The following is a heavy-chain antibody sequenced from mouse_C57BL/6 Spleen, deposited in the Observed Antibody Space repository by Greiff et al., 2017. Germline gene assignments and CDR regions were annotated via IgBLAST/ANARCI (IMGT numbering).Heavy chain of an antibody. V-gene: IGHV1-4*01. CDR3: ARSYYDYDERAMDY. J-gene: IGHJ4*01. CDR2: INPSSGYT. CDR1: GYTFTSYT. Sequence: QVQLQQSGAELARPGASVKMSCKASGYTFTSYTMHWVKQRPGQGLEWIGYINPSSGYTKYNQKFKDKATLTADKSSSTAYMHLSSLTSEDSAVYYCARSYYDYDERAMDYWGQGTSVTVSS. D-gene: IGHD2-4*01.